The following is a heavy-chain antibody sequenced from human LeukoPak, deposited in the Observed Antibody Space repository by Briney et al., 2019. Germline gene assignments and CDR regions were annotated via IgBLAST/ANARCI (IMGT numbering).Heavy chain of an antibody. CDR1: GGSISSYY. V-gene: IGHV4-59*08. J-gene: IGHJ5*02. D-gene: IGHD6-13*01. CDR2: IYHGGSN. CDR3: ARHVIATAGMVLWFAP. Sequence: PSETLSLTCTVSGGSISSYYWSWIRQPPGKGLEGLGYIYHGGSNNYNPSLQSRATISVYTSKNQFSLMLSSVTAADTAVYYCARHVIATAGMVLWFAPWGPGTLVTVSS.